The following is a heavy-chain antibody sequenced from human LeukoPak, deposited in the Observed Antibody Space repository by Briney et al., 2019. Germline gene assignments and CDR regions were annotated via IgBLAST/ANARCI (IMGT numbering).Heavy chain of an antibody. CDR3: ARVNTGGHFDY. CDR2: IYYSGST. D-gene: IGHD4-23*01. J-gene: IGHJ4*02. CDR1: GVSISSYY. Sequence: SETLSLTCTVSGVSISSYYWSWIRQPPGKGLEWIGYIYYSGSTNYNPSLKSRVTISVDTSKNQFSLKLSSVTAADTAVYYCARVNTGGHFDYWGQGTLVTVSS. V-gene: IGHV4-59*08.